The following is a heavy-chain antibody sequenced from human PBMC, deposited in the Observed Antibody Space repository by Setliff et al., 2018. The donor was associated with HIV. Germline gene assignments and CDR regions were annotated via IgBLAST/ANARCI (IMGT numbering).Heavy chain of an antibody. V-gene: IGHV4-39*06. CDR3: ARGRTTLTDAFDI. D-gene: IGHD4-17*01. CDR2: IYYSGST. CDR1: DDSISRSSYY. J-gene: IGHJ3*02. Sequence: SETLSLTCTVTDDSISRSSYYWAWIRQSPGKGLEWIGSIYYSGSTYYNPSLKSRVTISVDTSKNQFPLTLSSVTAADTAVYYCARGRTTLTDAFDIWGLGTTVTVS.